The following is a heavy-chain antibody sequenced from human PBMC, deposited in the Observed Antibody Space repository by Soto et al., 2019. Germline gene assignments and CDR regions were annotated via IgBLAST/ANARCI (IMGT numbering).Heavy chain of an antibody. CDR3: ATETYYYDSSGYYVNDY. Sequence: ASVKVSCKVSGYTLTELSMHWVRQAPGKGLEWMGGFDPEDGETIYAQKFQGRVTMIEDTSTDTAYMELSSLRSEDTAVYYCATETYYYDSSGYYVNDYWGQGTLVTVSS. V-gene: IGHV1-24*01. CDR2: FDPEDGET. CDR1: GYTLTELS. J-gene: IGHJ4*02. D-gene: IGHD3-22*01.